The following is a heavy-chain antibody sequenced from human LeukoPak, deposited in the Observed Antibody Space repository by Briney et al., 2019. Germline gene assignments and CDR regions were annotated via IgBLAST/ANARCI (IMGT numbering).Heavy chain of an antibody. CDR2: IYYSGST. Sequence: SETLSLTCTVSGGSISSYYWSWIRQPPGKGLEWIGYIYYSGSTNYNPSLKSRVTISVDTSKNQFSLKLSSVTAADTAVYYCARVVWLEPIRENWFDPWGQGTLVTVSS. CDR1: GGSISSYY. J-gene: IGHJ5*02. CDR3: ARVVWLEPIRENWFDP. V-gene: IGHV4-59*01. D-gene: IGHD1-1*01.